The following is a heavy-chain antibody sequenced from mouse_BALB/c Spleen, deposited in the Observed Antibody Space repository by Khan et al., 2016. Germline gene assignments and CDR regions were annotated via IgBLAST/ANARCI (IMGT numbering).Heavy chain of an antibody. CDR3: ARDGWGYEAMDD. V-gene: IGHV2-6-7*01. CDR2: IWGDGST. D-gene: IGHD2-2*01. CDR1: GFSLIAYG. Sequence: VQLQESGPGLVAPSQSLSITCTVSGFSLIAYGVNWVRQPPGKGLEWLGMIWGDGSTDYNSALKSRLNITKDNSKSQDFLKMNSLQSDDTARYYCARDGWGYEAMDDWGQGTSVTVSS. J-gene: IGHJ4*01.